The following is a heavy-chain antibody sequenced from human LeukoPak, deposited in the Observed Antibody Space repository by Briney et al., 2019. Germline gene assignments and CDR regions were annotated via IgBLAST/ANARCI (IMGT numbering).Heavy chain of an antibody. V-gene: IGHV3-23*01. Sequence: GGSLRLSCVGSGFTSIAYALTWARQAPGKGLEWLSGNSGGGVTTYYADSVKGRFTISRDNSKNTLYLQMNSLRADDTAIYYCARNQQLGGHSYYYYGMDVWGQGTTVTVSS. J-gene: IGHJ6*02. CDR3: ARNQQLGGHSYYYYGMDV. CDR1: GFTSIAYA. D-gene: IGHD3-16*01. CDR2: NSGGGVTT.